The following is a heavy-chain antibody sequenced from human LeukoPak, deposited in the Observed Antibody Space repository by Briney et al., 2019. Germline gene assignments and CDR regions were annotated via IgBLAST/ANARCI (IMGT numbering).Heavy chain of an antibody. D-gene: IGHD3-9*01. CDR2: INTSVAGI. V-gene: IGHV1-46*03. CDR3: AIEAGLGYFEAALWGAFNI. J-gene: IGHJ3*02. Sequence: ASGKVSCSASGYSFTRSYMLKVRQAPGQGLEWMGVINTSVAGITDAQNSQGRVNITRETSTSTVYIDLSSLRSEETAVYYCAIEAGLGYFEAALWGAFNIGGKGTMVTVS. CDR1: GYSFTRSY.